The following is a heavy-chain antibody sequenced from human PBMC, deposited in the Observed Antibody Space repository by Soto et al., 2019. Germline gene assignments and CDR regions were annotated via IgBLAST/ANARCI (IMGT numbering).Heavy chain of an antibody. Sequence: EVQLLESGGDLVQPGGSLRLSCAASGFTFSNYAMIWVRQAPGRGLEWISAISSTGTTYYSDSVKGRFTTSRDNSKNALYLEMASLRDEDTAVYYCARERYYDISCHGYFKYWGQGTLVPVSS. J-gene: IGHJ1*01. CDR1: GFTFSNYA. V-gene: IGHV3-23*01. D-gene: IGHD3-22*01. CDR2: ISSTGTT. CDR3: ARERYYDISCHGYFKY.